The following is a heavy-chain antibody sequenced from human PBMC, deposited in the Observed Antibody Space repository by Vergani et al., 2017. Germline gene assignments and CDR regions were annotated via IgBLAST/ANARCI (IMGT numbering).Heavy chain of an antibody. CDR3: SGDNKQLRPRAFDL. CDR2: IYVSGIT. V-gene: IGHV4-61*02. CDR1: GASINNDFYY. J-gene: IGHJ3*01. D-gene: IGHD4-23*01. Sequence: QVQLQESGPGLVKPSQTLSLTCTVSGASINNDFYYWHCIRQPAGKGLECIGRIYVSGITDYNSDLQSRVSMSVDTSKNQFSMTLTSVTAADTAVYYCSGDNKQLRPRAFDLWGQGRMVTVSS.